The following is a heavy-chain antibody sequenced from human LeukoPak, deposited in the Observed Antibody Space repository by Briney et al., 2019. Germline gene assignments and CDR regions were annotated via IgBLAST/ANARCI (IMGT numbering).Heavy chain of an antibody. CDR2: ISAYNGNT. V-gene: IGHV1-18*01. D-gene: IGHD3-22*01. CDR3: ARCAYYYDSSGYCPFDP. CDR1: GYTFTSYG. J-gene: IGHJ5*02. Sequence: ASVKVSCKASGYTFTSYGISWVRQAPGQGLEWIGWISAYNGNTNYAQKLQGRVTMTTDTSTSTAYMELRSLRSDDTAVYYCARCAYYYDSSGYCPFDPWGQGTLVTVSS.